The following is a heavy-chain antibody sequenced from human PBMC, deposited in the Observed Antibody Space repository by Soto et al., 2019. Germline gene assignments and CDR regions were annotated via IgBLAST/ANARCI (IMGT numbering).Heavy chain of an antibody. CDR2: INAGNGNT. CDR1: GYTFTSYA. J-gene: IGHJ6*03. D-gene: IGHD6-6*01. V-gene: IGHV1-3*01. Sequence: QVQLVQSGAEVKKPGASVKVSCKASGYTFTSYAMHWVRQAPGQRLEWMGWINAGNGNTKYSQKFQGRVTITRDTSASTAYMELSSLRSEDTAVYYCARSSLYYYYCYMDVWGKGTTVTVSS. CDR3: ARSSLYYYYCYMDV.